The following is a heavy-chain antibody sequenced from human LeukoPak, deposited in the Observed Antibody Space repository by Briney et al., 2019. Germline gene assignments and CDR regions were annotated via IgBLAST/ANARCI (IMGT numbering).Heavy chain of an antibody. CDR2: ISWNSGSI. CDR1: GFTFDDYA. Sequence: GRSLRLSCAASGFTFDDYAMHWVRQAPGKGLEWVSGISWNSGSIGYADSVKGRFTISRDNAKNSLYLQMNSLRAEDTALYYCAKDGGSSLSYYMDVWGKGTTVTVSS. CDR3: AKDGGSSLSYYMDV. J-gene: IGHJ6*03. V-gene: IGHV3-9*01. D-gene: IGHD2-15*01.